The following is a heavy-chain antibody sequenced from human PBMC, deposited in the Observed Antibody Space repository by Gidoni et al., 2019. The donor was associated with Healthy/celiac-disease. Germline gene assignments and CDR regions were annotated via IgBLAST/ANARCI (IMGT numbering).Heavy chain of an antibody. Sequence: QLQLQESGPGLVKPSETLSLTCTVSGGSISSSSSYWGWLRQPPGKGLEWIGSIYYSGSTYYNPSLKSRVTISVDTSKNQFSLKLSSVTAADTAVYYCARHAYRDCSGGSCYSFDIWGQGTMVTVSS. CDR3: ARHAYRDCSGGSCYSFDI. D-gene: IGHD2-15*01. V-gene: IGHV4-39*01. CDR2: IYYSGST. CDR1: GGSISSSSSY. J-gene: IGHJ3*02.